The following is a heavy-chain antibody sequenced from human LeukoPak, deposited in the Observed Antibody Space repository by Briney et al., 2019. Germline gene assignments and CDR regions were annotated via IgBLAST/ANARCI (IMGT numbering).Heavy chain of an antibody. Sequence: GASVKVSCKASGGTFSSYAISWVRQAPGQGLEWMGGIIPIFGTANYAQKFQGRVTITTDESTSTAYMELSSLRTEDTAVYYCARGKEHPFTSSSCAFDIWGQGTMVTVSS. D-gene: IGHD6-6*01. CDR1: GGTFSSYA. CDR2: IIPIFGTA. J-gene: IGHJ3*02. CDR3: ARGKEHPFTSSSCAFDI. V-gene: IGHV1-69*05.